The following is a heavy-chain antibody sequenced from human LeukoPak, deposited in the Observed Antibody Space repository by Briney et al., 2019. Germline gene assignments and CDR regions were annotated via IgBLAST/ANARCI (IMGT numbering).Heavy chain of an antibody. J-gene: IGHJ4*02. CDR1: GFTVSSNY. CDR3: AKDRIGYRYYFDY. D-gene: IGHD5-18*01. Sequence: GGSLRLSCAASGFTVSSNYMSWVRQAPGKGLEWVSVIYSGGSTYYADSVKGRFTISRDNAKNSLYLQMNSLRAEDTALYYCAKDRIGYRYYFDYWGQGTLVTVSS. CDR2: IYSGGST. V-gene: IGHV3-53*05.